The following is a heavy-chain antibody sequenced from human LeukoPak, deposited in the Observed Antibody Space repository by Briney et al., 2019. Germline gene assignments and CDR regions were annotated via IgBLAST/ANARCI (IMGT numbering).Heavy chain of an antibody. J-gene: IGHJ6*02. CDR1: GGTFSSYA. D-gene: IGHD3-10*01. V-gene: IGHV1-69*04. CDR3: ARDPSGYKYYYYGMDV. CDR2: IIPILGIA. Sequence: SVKVSCKASGGTFSSYAISWVRQAPGQGLEWMGRIIPILGIANYAQKFQGRVTITADKSTSTAYMELSSLRSEDTAVYYCARDPSGYKYYYYGMDVWGQGTTVTVSS.